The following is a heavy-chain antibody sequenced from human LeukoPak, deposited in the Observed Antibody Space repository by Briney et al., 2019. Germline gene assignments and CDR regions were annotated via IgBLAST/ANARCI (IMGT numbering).Heavy chain of an antibody. D-gene: IGHD2-15*01. CDR1: GFTFSDYY. J-gene: IGHJ4*02. CDR3: ARTYCSGGSCY. CDR2: ISSSGSTI. V-gene: IGHV3-11*01. Sequence: GGALRLSCAASGFTFSDYYMSWIRQAPGKGLEGVSYISSSGSTIYYADSVKGRFTISRDNAKNSLYLQMNSLRAEDTAVYYCARTYCSGGSCYWGQGTLVTVSS.